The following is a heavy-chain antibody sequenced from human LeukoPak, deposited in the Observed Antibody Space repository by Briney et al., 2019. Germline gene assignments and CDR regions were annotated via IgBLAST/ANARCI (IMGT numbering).Heavy chain of an antibody. CDR1: GYTFTGYY. CDR3: ARDVGQYYYDSSGYYSGGPRRDWALGYYFDY. Sequence: ASVKVSCKASGYTFTGYYMHWVRPAPGQGLEWMGWINPNSGGTNYAQKFQGRVTMTRDTSISTAYMELSRLRSDDTAVYYCARDVGQYYYDSSGYYSGGPRRDWALGYYFDYWGQGTLVTVSS. D-gene: IGHD3-22*01. V-gene: IGHV1-2*02. J-gene: IGHJ4*02. CDR2: INPNSGGT.